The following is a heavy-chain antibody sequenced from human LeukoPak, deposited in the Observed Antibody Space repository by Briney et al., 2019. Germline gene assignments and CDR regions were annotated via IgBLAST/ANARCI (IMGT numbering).Heavy chain of an antibody. CDR3: ARPGPAGPFDY. CDR1: GFTFSSYG. D-gene: IGHD2-2*01. CDR2: ISGSGGST. V-gene: IGHV3-23*01. J-gene: IGHJ4*02. Sequence: GGTLRLSCAASGFTFSSYGMSWVRQAPGKGLEWVSAISGSGGSTYYADSVKGRFTISRDNSKNTLYLQMNSLRAEDTAVYYCARPGPAGPFDYWGQGTLVTVSS.